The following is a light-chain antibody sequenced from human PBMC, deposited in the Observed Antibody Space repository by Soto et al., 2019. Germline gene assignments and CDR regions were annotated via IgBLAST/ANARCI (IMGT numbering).Light chain of an antibody. J-gene: IGKJ1*01. CDR1: QTIGSW. V-gene: IGKV1-5*03. CDR3: QHHNSYSEA. Sequence: DIQMTQSPSTLSGSVGDRVTITCRASQTIGSWLAWYQQKPGKAPKLLIYKASTLKSGVPSRFSGSGSGTEFTLTISSLQPDDFATYYCQHHNSYSEAFGQGTKVDIK. CDR2: KAS.